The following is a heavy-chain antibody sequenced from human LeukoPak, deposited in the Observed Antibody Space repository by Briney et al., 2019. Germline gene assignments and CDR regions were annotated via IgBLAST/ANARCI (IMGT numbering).Heavy chain of an antibody. D-gene: IGHD3-10*01. CDR2: IYPGDSDT. J-gene: IGHJ4*02. CDR1: GYRFTSYW. Sequence: GEALKISFKGSGYRFTSYWIGWGRQRPGKGMGGMGIIYPGDSDTRYSPSFQGQVTISADKSISTAYLQWSSLKASDTAMYYCARAYYYGSGSPLGYWGQGTLVTVSS. V-gene: IGHV5-51*01. CDR3: ARAYYYGSGSPLGY.